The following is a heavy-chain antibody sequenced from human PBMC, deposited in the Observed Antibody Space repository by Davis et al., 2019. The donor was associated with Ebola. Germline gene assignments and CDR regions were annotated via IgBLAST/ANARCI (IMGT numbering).Heavy chain of an antibody. CDR3: ARLAVDTAMADAFDI. V-gene: IGHV3-7*01. D-gene: IGHD5-18*01. J-gene: IGHJ3*02. CDR2: IKQDGSEK. Sequence: PGGSLRLSCAASGFTFSSYWMSWVRQAPGKGLEWVANIKQDGSEKYYVDSVKGRFTISRDNAKNSLYLQMNSLRAEDTAVYYCARLAVDTAMADAFDIWGQGTMVTASS. CDR1: GFTFSSYW.